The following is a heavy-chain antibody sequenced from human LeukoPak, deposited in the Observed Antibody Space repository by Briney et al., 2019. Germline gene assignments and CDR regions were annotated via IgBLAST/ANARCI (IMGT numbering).Heavy chain of an antibody. D-gene: IGHD6-19*01. CDR1: GFTFSTFS. CDR2: ISRRSDSI. Sequence: PGGSLRLSCAASGFTFSTFSMNWLRQAPGKGLEWVSCISRRSDSIYYADSVKGRFTTSRDNAKNTLYLQMSRLSVEDTGVYFCARGTVAGTIQHWGQGTLVSVSS. V-gene: IGHV3-21*01. CDR3: ARGTVAGTIQH. J-gene: IGHJ1*01.